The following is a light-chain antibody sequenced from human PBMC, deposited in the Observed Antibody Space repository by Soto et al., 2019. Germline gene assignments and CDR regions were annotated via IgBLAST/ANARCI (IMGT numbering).Light chain of an antibody. Sequence: QSVLTQPASVSGSPGQSITISCTGTSSDVGGYNYVSWYQQQPGKAPKFMIYDVTNRPPGVSNRFSGSKSGNTASLTISWLQAEDEADYYCCSYTTSNTRQIVFGTGTKVTVL. CDR2: DVT. V-gene: IGLV2-14*01. CDR3: CSYTTSNTRQIV. J-gene: IGLJ1*01. CDR1: SSDVGGYNY.